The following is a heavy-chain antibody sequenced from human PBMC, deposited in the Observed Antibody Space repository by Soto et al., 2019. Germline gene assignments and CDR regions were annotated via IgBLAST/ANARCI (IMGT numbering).Heavy chain of an antibody. CDR2: IVVGSGNT. D-gene: IGHD5-12*01. J-gene: IGHJ5*02. CDR1: GFTFTSSA. V-gene: IGHV1-58*01. Sequence: SVKVSFKASGFTFTSSAVQWVRQARGQRLEWIGWIVVGSGNTNYAQKFQERVTITRDMSTSTAYMELSSLRSEDTAVYYCAADRKSGYDLIPWGQRTLVTVSS. CDR3: AADRKSGYDLIP.